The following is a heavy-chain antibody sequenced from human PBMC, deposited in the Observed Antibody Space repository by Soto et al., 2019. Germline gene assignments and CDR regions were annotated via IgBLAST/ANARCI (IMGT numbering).Heavy chain of an antibody. J-gene: IGHJ4*02. Sequence: QVQLQESGPGLVKPSGTLSLTCTVSGASISSTSSYDYWSWVRQPPGKGLEWIGEIYHSGSTNYNPSLKSRVTMSVDKSKNQFSLRLSSVTAADTAVYYWARMVGATLVDYWGQGSLVTVSS. CDR1: GASISSTSSYDY. CDR2: IYHSGST. CDR3: ARMVGATLVDY. D-gene: IGHD1-26*01. V-gene: IGHV4-4*02.